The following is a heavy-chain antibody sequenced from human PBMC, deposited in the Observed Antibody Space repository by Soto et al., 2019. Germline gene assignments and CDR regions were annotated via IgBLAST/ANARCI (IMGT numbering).Heavy chain of an antibody. CDR3: ARVCGYVCHVLDY. CDR1: GGSISSYY. D-gene: IGHD5-12*01. V-gene: IGHV4-59*01. J-gene: IGHJ4*02. Sequence: SETLSLTCTVSGGSISSYYWSWIRQPPGKGLEWIGYIYYSGSTNYNPSLKSRVTISVDTSKNQFSLKLSSVTAADTAVYYCARVCGYVCHVLDYSGQGSLVIVSS. CDR2: IYYSGST.